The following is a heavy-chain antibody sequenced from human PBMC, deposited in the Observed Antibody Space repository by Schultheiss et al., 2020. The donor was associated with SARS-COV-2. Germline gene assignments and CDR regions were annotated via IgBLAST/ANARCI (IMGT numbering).Heavy chain of an antibody. V-gene: IGHV3-23*01. D-gene: IGHD6-19*01. CDR1: GFTFSSYA. J-gene: IGHJ5*02. Sequence: GESLKISCAASGFTFSSYAMSWVRQAPGKGLEWVSAISGSGGSTYYADSVKGRFTISRDNAKNSLYLQMNSLRAEDTAVYYCARRGDSSGWYGKGQGNWFDPWGQGTLVTVSS. CDR2: ISGSGGST. CDR3: ARRGDSSGWYGKGQGNWFDP.